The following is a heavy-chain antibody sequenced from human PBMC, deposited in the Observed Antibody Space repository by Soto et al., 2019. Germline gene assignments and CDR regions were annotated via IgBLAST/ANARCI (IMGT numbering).Heavy chain of an antibody. V-gene: IGHV2-5*02. Sequence: QITLKESGPTLVKPTQTLTLTCTFSGFSLSTSGVGVGWIRQPPGKALEWLALIYWDDDKRYSPSLKSRLTITKDTSKNQVVLTMTNMDPVDTATYYCTRIYLVGSFDYWVQGTLVTVAS. CDR2: IYWDDDK. CDR1: GFSLSTSGVG. J-gene: IGHJ4*02. D-gene: IGHD2-2*01. CDR3: TRIYLVGSFDY.